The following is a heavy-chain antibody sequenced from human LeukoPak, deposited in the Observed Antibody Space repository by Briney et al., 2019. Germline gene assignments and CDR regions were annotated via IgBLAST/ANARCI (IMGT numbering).Heavy chain of an antibody. Sequence: PGGSLRLSCAASGFTFDDYGMNWVRQAPGKGLEWVSSISSSSSYIYYADSVKGRFTISRDNAKNSLYLQMNSLRAEDTAVYYCAPAARSGLGDYWGQGTLVTVSS. J-gene: IGHJ4*02. CDR3: APAARSGLGDY. CDR1: GFTFDDYG. CDR2: ISSSSSYI. V-gene: IGHV3-21*01. D-gene: IGHD3-16*01.